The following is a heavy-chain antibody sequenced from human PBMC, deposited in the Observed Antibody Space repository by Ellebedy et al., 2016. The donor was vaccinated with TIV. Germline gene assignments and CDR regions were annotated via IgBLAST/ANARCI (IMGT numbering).Heavy chain of an antibody. V-gene: IGHV3-48*02. CDR1: GFRFSTNS. CDR3: AREGRDGYNPYFDY. J-gene: IGHJ4*02. CDR2: MSSSTGDN. Sequence: GGSLRLSCAAWGFRFSTNSMAWVRQAPGKGLEWVSYMSSSTGDNYYADSVKGRFTISRVNAENSVYLQMNSLRDEDTAVYYCAREGRDGYNPYFDYWGQGILVTVSS. D-gene: IGHD5-24*01.